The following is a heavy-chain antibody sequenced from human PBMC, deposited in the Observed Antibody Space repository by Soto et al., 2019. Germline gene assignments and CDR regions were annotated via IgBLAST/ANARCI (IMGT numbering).Heavy chain of an antibody. J-gene: IGHJ6*02. Sequence: SETLSLTCTVSGGSISSYYWSWIRQPPGKGLEWIGYICYSGSTNYNPSLKRRVTISVDTSKNQFSLKLSSVPAAVTAVYYCARAIVATIGGGSYYYGMDVWGQGTTVTVSS. CDR2: ICYSGST. V-gene: IGHV4-59*01. D-gene: IGHD5-12*01. CDR3: ARAIVATIGGGSYYYGMDV. CDR1: GGSISSYY.